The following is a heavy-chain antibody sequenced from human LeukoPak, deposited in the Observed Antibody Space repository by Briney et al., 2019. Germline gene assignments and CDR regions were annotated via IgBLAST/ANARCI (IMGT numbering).Heavy chain of an antibody. CDR3: ARRDISWYFDY. CDR1: GGSISSDYY. CDR2: IYHSGST. D-gene: IGHD6-13*01. V-gene: IGHV4-38-2*02. J-gene: IGHJ4*02. Sequence: SETLSLTCTVSGGSISSDYYWGWIRQPPGKGLEWIGSIYHSGSTYYNPSLKSRVTISVDTSKNQFSLKLSSVTAADTAVYYCARRDISWYFDYWGQGILVTVSS.